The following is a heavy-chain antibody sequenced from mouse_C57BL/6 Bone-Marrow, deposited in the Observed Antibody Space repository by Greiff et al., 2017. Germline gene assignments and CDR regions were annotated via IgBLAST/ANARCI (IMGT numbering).Heavy chain of an antibody. V-gene: IGHV1-42*01. CDR3: ARYAHHYGYYYFDY. J-gene: IGHJ2*01. CDR2: INPSTGGT. Sequence: VHVKQSGPELVKPGASVKISCKASGYSFTGYYMNWVKQSPEKSLEWIGEINPSTGGTTYNQKFKAKDTLTVDKSTSTAYMQLKRLISKVSTVYSCARYAHHYGYYYFDYWGQGTTLTVSS. CDR1: GYSFTGYY. D-gene: IGHD2-2*01.